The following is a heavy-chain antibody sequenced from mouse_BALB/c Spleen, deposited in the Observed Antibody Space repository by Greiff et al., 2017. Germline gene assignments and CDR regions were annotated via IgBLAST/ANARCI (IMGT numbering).Heavy chain of an antibody. V-gene: IGHV7-3*02. CDR1: GFTFTDYY. CDR3: ARDGITTAWFAY. Sequence: EVQRVESGGGLVQPGGSLRLSCATSGFTFTDYYMSWVRQPPGKALEWLGFIRNKANGYTTEYSASVKGRFTISRDNSQSILYLQMNTLRAEDSATYYCARDGITTAWFAYWGQGTLVTVSA. D-gene: IGHD1-1*01. J-gene: IGHJ3*01. CDR2: IRNKANGYTT.